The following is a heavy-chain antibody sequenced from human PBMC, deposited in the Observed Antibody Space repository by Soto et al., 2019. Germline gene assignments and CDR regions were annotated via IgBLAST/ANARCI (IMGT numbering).Heavy chain of an antibody. J-gene: IGHJ4*02. CDR1: GGSVSSGHFY. CDR2: IYYSGST. D-gene: IGHD6-19*01. Sequence: QVQLQELGPGLVKPSETLSLTCTVSGGSVSSGHFYWSWIRQPPGKGLEWIGYIYYSGSTKYNPSLRSRVTILVDTSKNQFSLKLASVTAADTGVYYCARSGSGSGWLGGQGTLVTFSS. CDR3: ARSGSGSGWL. V-gene: IGHV4-61*01.